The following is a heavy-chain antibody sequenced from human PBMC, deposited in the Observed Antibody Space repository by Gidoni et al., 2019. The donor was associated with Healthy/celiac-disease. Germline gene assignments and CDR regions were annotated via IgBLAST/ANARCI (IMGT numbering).Heavy chain of an antibody. CDR3: ASAKAALNDAFDI. CDR2: IYSGGST. V-gene: IGHV3-66*01. CDR1: GFTVSSNY. J-gene: IGHJ3*02. D-gene: IGHD6-13*01. Sequence: EVQLVESGGGLVQPGGSLRLSCAASGFTVSSNYMSWVRQAPGKGLEWVSVIYSGGSTYYADSVKGRFTISRDNSKNTLYLQMNSLRAEDTAVYYCASAKAALNDAFDIWGQGTMVTVSS.